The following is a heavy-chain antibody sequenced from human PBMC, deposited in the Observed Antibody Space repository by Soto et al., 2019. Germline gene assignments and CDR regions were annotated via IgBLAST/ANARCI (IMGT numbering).Heavy chain of an antibody. CDR3: ARVRQQLAPFDY. D-gene: IGHD6-13*01. CDR1: GYSFTISA. Sequence: ASVKVSCKASGYSFTISAMHWVRQAPGQRLEWIGWINAGNGNTKSSQKFQGRVTITRDTSASTTYMELSSLRSEDTALYYCARVRQQLAPFDYWGQGTLVTVSS. V-gene: IGHV1-3*01. J-gene: IGHJ4*02. CDR2: INAGNGNT.